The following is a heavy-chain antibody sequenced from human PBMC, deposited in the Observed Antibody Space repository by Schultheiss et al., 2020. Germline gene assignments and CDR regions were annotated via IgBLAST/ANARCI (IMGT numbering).Heavy chain of an antibody. CDR2: IYSGGST. D-gene: IGHD3-3*01. J-gene: IGHJ4*02. Sequence: GGSLRLSCAASGFTVSSNYMSWVRQAPGKGLEWVSVIYSGGSTYYADSVKGRFIISRDNSKNTLYLQVNSLRAEDTAVYYCARHTYDFWSGNNYFDYWGQGTLVTVSS. CDR3: ARHTYDFWSGNNYFDY. CDR1: GFTVSSNY. V-gene: IGHV3-53*01.